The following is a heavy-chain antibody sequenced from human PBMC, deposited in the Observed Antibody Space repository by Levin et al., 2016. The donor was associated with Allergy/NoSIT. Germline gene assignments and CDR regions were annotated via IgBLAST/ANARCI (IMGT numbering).Heavy chain of an antibody. Sequence: GESLKISCAASGFTFSSYSMNWVRQAPGKGLEWVSSISSSSSYIYYADSVKGRFTISRDNAKNSLYLQMNSLRAEDTAVYYCARAGWLAILNSRGYFDYWGQGTLVTVSS. V-gene: IGHV3-21*01. CDR3: ARAGWLAILNSRGYFDY. CDR2: ISSSSSYI. J-gene: IGHJ4*02. CDR1: GFTFSSYS. D-gene: IGHD5-24*01.